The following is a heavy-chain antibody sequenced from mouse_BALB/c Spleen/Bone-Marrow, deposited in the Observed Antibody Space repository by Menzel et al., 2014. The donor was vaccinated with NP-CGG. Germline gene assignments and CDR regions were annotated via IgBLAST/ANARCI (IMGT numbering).Heavy chain of an antibody. CDR1: GYTFTSYW. Sequence: QVQLQQSGAELVKPGAPVKLSCKASGYTFTSYWMNWVKQRPGRGLEWIGRIDPSDSETHYNQKFKDKATLTVDKSSSTAYIQLSSLTSEDSAVYYCARSHGYYPYWYFDVWAQGPRSPSPQ. V-gene: IGHV1-69*02. D-gene: IGHD2-3*01. CDR3: ARSHGYYPYWYFDV. J-gene: IGHJ1*01. CDR2: IDPSDSET.